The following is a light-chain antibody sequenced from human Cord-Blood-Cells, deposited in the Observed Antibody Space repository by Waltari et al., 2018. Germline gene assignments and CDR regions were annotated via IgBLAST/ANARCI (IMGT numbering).Light chain of an antibody. J-gene: IGKJ4*01. CDR2: DAS. CDR3: QQRSNWPLT. V-gene: IGKV3-11*01. Sequence: EIVLTQSPATLSLSPGEGATLSCRASQSVSSYLAWYQQKPGQAPRPLIYDASNRATGIPARFSGSGSGTDFTLTISSLEPEDFAVYYCQQRSNWPLTFGGGTKVEIK. CDR1: QSVSSY.